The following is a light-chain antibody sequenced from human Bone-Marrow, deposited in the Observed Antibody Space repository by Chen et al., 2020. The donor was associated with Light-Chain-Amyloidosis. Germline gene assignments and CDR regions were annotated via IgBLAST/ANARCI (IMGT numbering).Light chain of an antibody. CDR2: EVT. CDR1: SSDVGGDNH. J-gene: IGLJ1*01. Sequence: QSALTQPASVSGSPGQSITISLTGTSSDVGGDNHVSWYQQHPDKAPKLMIYEVTNRPSWVPDRFSGSKSDNTASLTISGLQTEDEADYCCSSYTITNTLVFGSGTRVTVL. CDR3: SSYTITNTLV. V-gene: IGLV2-14*01.